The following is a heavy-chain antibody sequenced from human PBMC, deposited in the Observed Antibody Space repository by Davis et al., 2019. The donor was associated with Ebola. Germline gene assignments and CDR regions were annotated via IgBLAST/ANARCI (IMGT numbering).Heavy chain of an antibody. CDR3: VRDGIATFGKVKYYYGMDV. CDR1: GFTFSNYG. Sequence: GESLKISCAASGFTFSNYGMNWVRQAPGKGLVWVSRINSDGSSTSYADSVKGRFTISRDNAKNTLYLQMNSLRVEDTAVYYCVRDGIATFGKVKYYYGMDVWGKGTTVTVSS. J-gene: IGHJ6*04. CDR2: INSDGSST. D-gene: IGHD6-13*01. V-gene: IGHV3-74*01.